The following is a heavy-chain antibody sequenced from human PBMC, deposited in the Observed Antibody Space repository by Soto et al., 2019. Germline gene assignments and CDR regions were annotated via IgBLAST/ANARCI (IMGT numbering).Heavy chain of an antibody. Sequence: DVQLLESGGRLVRPGGSLRLSCVASGFTFRTYAMTWVRQAPGKGLEWVSSISGNGDSTYYADSVKGRFTVSRDNSKSTRYLQRSRVTVGDTAIYYCTKDPTLITAWYFDIWGRGTLVSVSS. J-gene: IGHJ2*01. D-gene: IGHD3-10*01. CDR3: TKDPTLITAWYFDI. CDR1: GFTFRTYA. V-gene: IGHV3-23*01. CDR2: ISGNGDST.